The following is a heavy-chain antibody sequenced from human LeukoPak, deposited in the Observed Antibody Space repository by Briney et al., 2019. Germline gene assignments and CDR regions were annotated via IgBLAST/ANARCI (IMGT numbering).Heavy chain of an antibody. Sequence: GASVTVSCKASGYTFTVYYMHWVRQAPGQGLEWMGWINPNSGGTNYAQKFQGRVTMTRDTSISTAYMELTRLRSDETAVYYCARAPIASAGLLRDWGQGTLVTVSS. CDR1: GYTFTVYY. CDR2: INPNSGGT. V-gene: IGHV1-2*02. CDR3: ARAPIASAGLLRD. J-gene: IGHJ4*02. D-gene: IGHD6-13*01.